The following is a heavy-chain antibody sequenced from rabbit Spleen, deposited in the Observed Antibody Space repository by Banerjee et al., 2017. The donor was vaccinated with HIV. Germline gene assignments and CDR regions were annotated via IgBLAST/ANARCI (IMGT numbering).Heavy chain of an antibody. J-gene: IGHJ4*01. CDR3: VRDQAGDADYGPYYLNL. Sequence: EESGGGLVKPGASLTLTCKASGFDFSRYGVSWVRQAPGKGLEWIGYIEPIFGNTYYANWVNGRFTISSHNAQNTLYLQLSSLTAADTATYFCVRDQAGDADYGPYYLNLWGPGTLVTVS. CDR2: IEPIFGNT. V-gene: IGHV1S47*01. CDR1: GFDFSRYG. D-gene: IGHD2-1*01.